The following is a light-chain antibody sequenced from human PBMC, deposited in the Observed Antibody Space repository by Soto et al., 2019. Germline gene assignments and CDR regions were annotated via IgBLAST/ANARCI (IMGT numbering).Light chain of an antibody. V-gene: IGKV2-28*01. CDR2: LGS. CDR1: QSLLHSNGYNY. CDR3: MQALQTPA. Sequence: DIVMTQSPLSLPVTPGEPASISCRSSQSLLHSNGYNYLDWYLQKPGQSPQLLIYLGSNRASGVTDRFSGSGSGTDFTLKVNRVEAEDVGVYYCMQALQTPAFGGGTKVEIK. J-gene: IGKJ4*02.